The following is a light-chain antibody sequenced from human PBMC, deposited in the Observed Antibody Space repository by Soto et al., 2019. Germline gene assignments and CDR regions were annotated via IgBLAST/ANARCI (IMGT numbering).Light chain of an antibody. J-gene: IGKJ1*01. V-gene: IGKV3-20*01. Sequence: ESVLTQSPGTLSLSPGERATLSCRASQSVSSSFLAWYQQKPGQAPRLLIYGASSRATGIPDRFSGSGSGTDFTLTISGLEPEDFAVYYCQQYDNSPWTFGQGTKVEIK. CDR1: QSVSSSF. CDR3: QQYDNSPWT. CDR2: GAS.